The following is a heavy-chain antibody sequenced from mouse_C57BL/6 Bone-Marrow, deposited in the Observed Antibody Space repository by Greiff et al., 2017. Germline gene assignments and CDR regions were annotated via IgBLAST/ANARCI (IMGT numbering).Heavy chain of an antibody. D-gene: IGHD2-5*01. V-gene: IGHV2-9-1*01. CDR2: IWTGGGT. CDR1: GFSLTSYA. CDR3: AASNYHFAY. Sequence: VQLQQSGPGLVAPLQSLSITCTVSGFSLTSYAISWVRQPPGKGLEWLGVIWTGGGTNYNSALKSRLSISKDNSKSQVFLKMNSLQTDDTARYYCAASNYHFAYWGQGTLVTVSA. J-gene: IGHJ3*01.